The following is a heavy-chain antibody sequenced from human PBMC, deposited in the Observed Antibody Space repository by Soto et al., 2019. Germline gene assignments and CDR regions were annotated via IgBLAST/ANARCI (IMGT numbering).Heavy chain of an antibody. CDR3: ARTPRGKWELSYYYYGMDV. CDR2: ISYDGSNK. CDR1: GFTFSSYA. Sequence: QVQLVESGGGVVQPGRSLRLSCAASGFTFSSYAMHWVRQAPGKGLEWVAVISYDGSNKYYADSVKGRFTISRDNSKNTRYLQMSSLRAEDTAVYYCARTPRGKWELSYYYYGMDVWGQGTTVTVSS. D-gene: IGHD1-26*01. J-gene: IGHJ6*02. V-gene: IGHV3-30-3*01.